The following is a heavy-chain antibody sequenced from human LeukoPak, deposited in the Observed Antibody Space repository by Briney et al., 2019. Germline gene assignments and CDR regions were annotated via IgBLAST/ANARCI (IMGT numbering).Heavy chain of an antibody. CDR2: ISGDCGST. D-gene: IGHD6-19*01. CDR3: AKDGVAGSYNYVDY. V-gene: IGHV3-43*02. CDR1: GFTLGDYA. Sequence: GGSLRLSCAASGFTLGDYAMHWVRQAPGKGLEWVCRISGDCGSTYYADTVKGRFTISRDKIRNSLYLQMNSLRTEDTALYYCAKDGVAGSYNYVDYWGQGTLVTVSS. J-gene: IGHJ4*02.